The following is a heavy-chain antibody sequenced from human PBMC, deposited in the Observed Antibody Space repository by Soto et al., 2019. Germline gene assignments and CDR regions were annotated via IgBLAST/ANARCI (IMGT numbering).Heavy chain of an antibody. Sequence: QVQLVQSGAEVKKPGSSVKVSCEASGGTFTSYTLSWVRQAPGQGLEWMGRIIPLLGISYYAEKFQGRVTISADKSTSTAYMEMRSLRSEDAAIYYCATSIVVPPLATIGLEFWGQGTLVSVSP. CDR1: GGTFTSYT. J-gene: IGHJ4*02. CDR2: IIPLLGIS. V-gene: IGHV1-69*02. D-gene: IGHD2-15*01. CDR3: ATSIVVPPLATIGLEF.